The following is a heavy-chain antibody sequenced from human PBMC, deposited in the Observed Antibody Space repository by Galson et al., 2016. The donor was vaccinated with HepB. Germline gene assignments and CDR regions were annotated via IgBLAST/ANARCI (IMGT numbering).Heavy chain of an antibody. CDR2: ISSGGSIK. CDR3: ARDGRSLSHYDSWSGWSWFDP. CDR1: GFSFSESY. J-gene: IGHJ5*02. D-gene: IGHD3-3*01. V-gene: IGHV3-11*01. Sequence: SLRLSCAASGFSFSESYMSWIRQAPGKGLEWISYISSGGSIKYYADSVKGRFTISRDNAKNSLHLQMNSLRAEDTAVYYCARDGRSLSHYDSWSGWSWFDPWGQGTLVTVSS.